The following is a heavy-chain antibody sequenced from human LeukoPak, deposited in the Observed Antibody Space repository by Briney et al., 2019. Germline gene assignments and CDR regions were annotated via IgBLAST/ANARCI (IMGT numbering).Heavy chain of an antibody. J-gene: IGHJ4*02. Sequence: GGSLRLSCAASGFTFDDYGMSWVRQAPGKGLEWVSGINWNGGSTGYADSVKGRFTISRDNAKNSLYLQMNSLRAEDTAVYYCAKDPGLGDILTGYYDLLDYWGQGTLVTVSS. D-gene: IGHD3-9*01. CDR2: INWNGGST. V-gene: IGHV3-20*04. CDR3: AKDPGLGDILTGYYDLLDY. CDR1: GFTFDDYG.